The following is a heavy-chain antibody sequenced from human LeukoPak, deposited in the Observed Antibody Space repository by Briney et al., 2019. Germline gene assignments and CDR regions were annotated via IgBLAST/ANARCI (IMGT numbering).Heavy chain of an antibody. V-gene: IGHV1-2*02. J-gene: IGHJ6*03. CDR2: INPNSADT. Sequence: ASVKVSCKASGYTFTGYYIHWVRQAPGQGLEWMGWINPNSADTNYAQKFQGRVTMTRDTSTSTAYMELRSLRSDDTAVYYCARVGRDYMDVWGKGTTVTVSS. CDR1: GYTFTGYY. CDR3: ARVGRDYMDV.